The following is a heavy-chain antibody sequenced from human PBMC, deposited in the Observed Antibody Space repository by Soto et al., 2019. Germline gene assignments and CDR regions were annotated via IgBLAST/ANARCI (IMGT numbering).Heavy chain of an antibody. D-gene: IGHD3-10*01. J-gene: IGHJ4*02. Sequence: EVRLVESGGGLIQPGGSLRLSCAASELTLSSNYMTWVRQAPGKGLDWVSLIYSDGRTYHADSVKGRFTISRDDFRYTVYLQMNSLRAEDTAVYYCERAYGAGSYFSDYWGQGTPVTVSS. V-gene: IGHV3-53*01. CDR1: ELTLSSNY. CDR2: IYSDGRT. CDR3: ERAYGAGSYFSDY.